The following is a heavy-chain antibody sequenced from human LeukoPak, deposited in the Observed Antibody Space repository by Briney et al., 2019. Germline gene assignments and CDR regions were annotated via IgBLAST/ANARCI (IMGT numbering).Heavy chain of an antibody. D-gene: IGHD2-21*02. J-gene: IGHJ6*02. V-gene: IGHV3-23*01. CDR3: AKHVAFGVDTMDV. CDR2: IGDTGAVT. Sequence: GGSLRLSCAASGFTFSSYSLNWVRQAPGKGLEWASIIGDTGAVTHYADSVKGRFTISRDNSKNTLYLQMNSLRAEDTAVYYCAKHVAFGVDTMDVWGQGTTVTVSS. CDR1: GFTFSSYS.